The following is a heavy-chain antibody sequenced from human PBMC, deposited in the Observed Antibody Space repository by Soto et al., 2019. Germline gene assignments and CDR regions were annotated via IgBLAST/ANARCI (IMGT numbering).Heavy chain of an antibody. CDR1: GGTFSSYA. V-gene: IGHV1-69*13. CDR2: IIPIFGTA. Sequence: SVKVSCKASGGTFSSYAISWVRQAPGQGLEWMGGIIPIFGTANYAQKFQGRVTITADESTSTAYMELSSLRSEDTAVYYCARDRATGTPWDAFDIWGQGXMVTV. CDR3: ARDRATGTPWDAFDI. D-gene: IGHD1-1*01. J-gene: IGHJ3*02.